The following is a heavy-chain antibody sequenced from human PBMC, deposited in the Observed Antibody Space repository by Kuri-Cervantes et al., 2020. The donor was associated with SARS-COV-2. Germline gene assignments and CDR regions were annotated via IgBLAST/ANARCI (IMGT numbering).Heavy chain of an antibody. J-gene: IGHJ2*01. Sequence: GESLKISCTASGFIFSDYYMTWIRQAPGKGLEWVSNIGPSGTTKYYADSVKGRFTISRDNAKNSLYLQMNSLRAEDTAVYYCARGYSGTYYWYFDLWGRGTLVTVSS. D-gene: IGHD1-26*01. V-gene: IGHV3-11*04. CDR2: IGPSGTTK. CDR1: GFIFSDYY. CDR3: ARGYSGTYYWYFDL.